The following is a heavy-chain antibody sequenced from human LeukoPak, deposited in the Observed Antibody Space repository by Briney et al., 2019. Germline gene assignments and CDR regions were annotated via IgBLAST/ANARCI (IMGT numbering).Heavy chain of an antibody. Sequence: SETLSLTCTVSGGSISSSSYCWGWIRQPPGKGLEWIGSIYYSGSTYYNPSLKSRVTISVDTSKNQFSLKLSSVTAADTAVYYCARSKPGRGYSYGPMDVWGKGTTVTISS. J-gene: IGHJ6*03. CDR3: ARSKPGRGYSYGPMDV. D-gene: IGHD5-18*01. V-gene: IGHV4-39*01. CDR1: GGSISSSSYC. CDR2: IYYSGST.